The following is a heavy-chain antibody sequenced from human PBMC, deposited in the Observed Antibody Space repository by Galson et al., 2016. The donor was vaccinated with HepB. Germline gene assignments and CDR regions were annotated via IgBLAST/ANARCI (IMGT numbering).Heavy chain of an antibody. CDR1: GFAFDDFY. V-gene: IGHV3-11*01. Sequence: LRLSCAASGFAFDDFYMSWIRQAPGKGLEWIAYISSSGSSTYYADSVRGRFTISRDSAKNSLFLQMESLRADDPALYYCARGGWLPRHMDYYYYGLDGWGQGTTVTVSS. D-gene: IGHD3-22*01. J-gene: IGHJ6*02. CDR2: ISSSGSST. CDR3: ARGGWLPRHMDYYYYGLDG.